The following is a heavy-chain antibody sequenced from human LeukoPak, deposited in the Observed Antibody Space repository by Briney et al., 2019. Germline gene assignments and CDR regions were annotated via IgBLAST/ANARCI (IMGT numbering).Heavy chain of an antibody. V-gene: IGHV1-2*02. Sequence: GASVTVSCKASGYTFTMYYIHWVRQAPGQGLEWMGWINPNSGGTNYAQKFQGRVTMTRDTSISTAYMELSRLRSDDTAVYYCARDLTPSVVPAARNWFDPWGQGTLVTVSS. CDR1: GYTFTMYY. CDR2: INPNSGGT. J-gene: IGHJ5*02. D-gene: IGHD2-2*01. CDR3: ARDLTPSVVPAARNWFDP.